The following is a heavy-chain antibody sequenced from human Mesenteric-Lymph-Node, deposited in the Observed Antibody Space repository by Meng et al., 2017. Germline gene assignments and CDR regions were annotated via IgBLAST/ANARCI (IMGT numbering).Heavy chain of an antibody. D-gene: IGHD1-26*01. CDR3: TNQLLDY. J-gene: IGHJ4*02. Sequence: EAQLVEAGGGLVKPGGSLRLSCAASGFTFSNAWMNWVRQAPGKGLEWVGRIKSKSDGETADYAAPVKGRFTISRDDSKNTLYLQMNSPKTEDTAVYYCTNQLLDYWGQGTLVTVSS. CDR2: IKSKSDGETA. V-gene: IGHV3-15*01. CDR1: GFTFSNAW.